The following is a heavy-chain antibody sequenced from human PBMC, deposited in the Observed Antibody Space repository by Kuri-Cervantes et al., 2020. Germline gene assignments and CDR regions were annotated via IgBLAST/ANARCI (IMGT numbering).Heavy chain of an antibody. D-gene: IGHD3-10*01. Sequence: GESLKISCAASGFTFSSYSMNWVRQAPGKGLEWVSSISSSSSYIYYADSVKGRFTISRDNAKNSLYLQMNSLRAEDTAVYYCARGGAMVQVNDYWGQGTLVTVSS. CDR2: ISSSSSYI. V-gene: IGHV3-21*01. J-gene: IGHJ4*02. CDR3: ARGGAMVQVNDY. CDR1: GFTFSSYS.